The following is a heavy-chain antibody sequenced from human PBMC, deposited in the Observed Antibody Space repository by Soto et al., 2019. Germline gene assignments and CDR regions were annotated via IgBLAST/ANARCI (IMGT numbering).Heavy chain of an antibody. V-gene: IGHV4-31*03. D-gene: IGHD4-17*01. CDR2: IYYSGST. Sequence: NPSETLSLTCTVSGGSISSGGYYWSWIRQHPGKGLEWIGYIYYSGSTYYNPSLKSRVTISVDTSKNQFSLKLSSVTAADTAVYYCAREDYGGNSGPNYWGQGTLVTVS. CDR3: AREDYGGNSGPNY. J-gene: IGHJ4*02. CDR1: GGSISSGGYY.